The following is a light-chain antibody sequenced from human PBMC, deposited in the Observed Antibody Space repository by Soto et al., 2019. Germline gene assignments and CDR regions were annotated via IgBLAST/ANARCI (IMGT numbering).Light chain of an antibody. CDR2: GAS. J-gene: IGKJ3*01. V-gene: IGKV3-15*01. CDR3: QQYNNWPPGT. Sequence: EIVMTQSPATLSVSPGERATLSCRASQSVSSNLAWSQQKPGQAPRLLIYGASTRATGIPARFSGSGSGTEFTLTISSLQSEDFAVYYCQQYNNWPPGTFGPGTKVDIK. CDR1: QSVSSN.